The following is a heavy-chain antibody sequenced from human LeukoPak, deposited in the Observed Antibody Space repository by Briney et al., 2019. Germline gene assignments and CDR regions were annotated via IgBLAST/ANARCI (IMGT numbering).Heavy chain of an antibody. D-gene: IGHD6-19*01. CDR3: ARRKGGSDYIEF. J-gene: IGHJ4*02. CDR2: ISHIGTT. CDR1: IYSISISSGFY. Sequence: SETLSLTCAVSIYSISISSGFYWDWIRQPPGKGLEWIGTISHIGTTYYNPSLKSRVTISVDTSENQFPLRLRSVTAADTAMYYCARRKGGSDYIEFWGQGTLVTVSS. V-gene: IGHV4-38-2*01.